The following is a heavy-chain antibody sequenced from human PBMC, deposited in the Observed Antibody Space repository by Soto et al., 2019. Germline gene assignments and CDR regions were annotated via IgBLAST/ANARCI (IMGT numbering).Heavy chain of an antibody. CDR1: GGSISSSSYY. J-gene: IGHJ3*02. Sequence: PSETLSLTCTVSGGSISSSSYYWGWIRQPPGKGLEWIGSIYYSGSTYYNPSLKSRVTISVDTSKNQFSLKLSSVTAADTAVYYCARNRGADAFDIWGQGTMVTVSS. V-gene: IGHV4-39*01. CDR3: ARNRGADAFDI. D-gene: IGHD3-10*01. CDR2: IYYSGST.